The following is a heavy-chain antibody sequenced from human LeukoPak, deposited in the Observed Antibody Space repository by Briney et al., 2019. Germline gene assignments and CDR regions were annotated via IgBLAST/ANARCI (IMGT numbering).Heavy chain of an antibody. D-gene: IGHD3-16*02. CDR2: INPNSGGT. CDR3: ARGDYDYIWGSYRYHAFDI. CDR1: GYTFTGYY. J-gene: IGHJ3*02. Sequence: ASVKVSCKASGYTFTGYYMHWVRQAPGQGLEWMGWINPNSGGTNYAQKFQGRVTMTRDTSISTAYMELSRLRSDDTAVYYCARGDYDYIWGSYRYHAFDIWGQGTMVTVSS. V-gene: IGHV1-2*02.